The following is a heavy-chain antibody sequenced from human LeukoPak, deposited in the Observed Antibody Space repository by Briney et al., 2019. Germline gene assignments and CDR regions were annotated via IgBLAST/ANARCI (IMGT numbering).Heavy chain of an antibody. CDR3: AREIGVGTLDF. CDR1: GFTFTSYA. Sequence: PGGSLRLSCAASGFTFTSYAMNWVRQAPGKGLEWVSVIIGNGVTTYYADSAKGRFTISRDNSKNTVFLQVNSLRAEDTAVYYCAREIGVGTLDFWGQGTLVIVSS. J-gene: IGHJ4*02. CDR2: IIGNGVTT. V-gene: IGHV3-23*01. D-gene: IGHD4-23*01.